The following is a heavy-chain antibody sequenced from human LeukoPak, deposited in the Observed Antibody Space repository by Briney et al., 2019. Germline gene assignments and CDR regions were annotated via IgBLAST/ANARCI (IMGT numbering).Heavy chain of an antibody. CDR3: ASDKGDWYYYDSSGSDY. J-gene: IGHJ4*02. CDR2: INSDGSST. D-gene: IGHD3-22*01. Sequence: GGSLRLSCAASGFTFSSYWMHWVRQAPGKGLVWVSRINSDGSSTSYADSVKGRFTISRDNAKNTLYLQMNSLRAEDTAVYYCASDKGDWYYYDSSGSDYWGQGTLVTVSS. CDR1: GFTFSSYW. V-gene: IGHV3-74*01.